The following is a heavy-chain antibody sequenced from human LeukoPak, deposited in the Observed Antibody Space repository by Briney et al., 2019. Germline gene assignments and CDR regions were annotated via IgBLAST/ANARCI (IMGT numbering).Heavy chain of an antibody. CDR3: AKLRYDSSGGHYFDY. CDR1: GFTFSSYA. D-gene: IGHD3-22*01. Sequence: GGSLRLSCAASGFTFSSYAMSWVRQAPGKGLEWVSAISGSGGSTYYADSVKGRFTISRDNSKNTLYLQMNSLRAEDTAVYYCAKLRYDSSGGHYFDYWGQGTLVTVSS. J-gene: IGHJ4*02. V-gene: IGHV3-23*01. CDR2: ISGSGGST.